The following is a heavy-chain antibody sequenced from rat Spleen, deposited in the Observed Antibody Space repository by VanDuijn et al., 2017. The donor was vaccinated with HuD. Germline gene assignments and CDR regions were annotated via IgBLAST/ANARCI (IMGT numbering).Heavy chain of an antibody. CDR1: GITFSKYG. Sequence: EVELVESGGGLVQPGRSMKLSCAVSGITFSKYGMVWVRQAPTKGLEWVASISTSGDSTYYRDSVKGRFTISRDNAKIILYLQVDSLRSEDTATYFCTTAWVLNYWGQGVMVTVSS. V-gene: IGHV5-19*01. CDR3: TTAWVLNY. J-gene: IGHJ2*01. CDR2: ISTSGDST. D-gene: IGHD1-7*01.